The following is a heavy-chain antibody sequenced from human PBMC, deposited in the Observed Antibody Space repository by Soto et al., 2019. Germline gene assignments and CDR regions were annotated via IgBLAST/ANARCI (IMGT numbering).Heavy chain of an antibody. D-gene: IGHD3-22*01. CDR2: ISAYNGNT. Sequence: QVQLVQSGAEVKKPGASVKVSCKASGYTFTSYGISWVRQAPGQGLEWMGWISAYNGNTNYAQKLQGRVTMTTDTSTSTAYMELRSRRSDDTAVYYCARDGASYYYDSSGYPPYYYYGMDVWGQGTTVTVSS. J-gene: IGHJ6*02. V-gene: IGHV1-18*01. CDR3: ARDGASYYYDSSGYPPYYYYGMDV. CDR1: GYTFTSYG.